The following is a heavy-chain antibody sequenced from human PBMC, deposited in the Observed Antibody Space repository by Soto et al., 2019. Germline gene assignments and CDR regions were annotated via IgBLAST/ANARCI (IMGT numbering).Heavy chain of an antibody. J-gene: IGHJ5*02. CDR1: GGSINSGAYY. CDR2: ISYTGRT. CDR3: ARVSATGTRWIGP. V-gene: IGHV4-31*03. Sequence: QVQLQESGPGLVKPSQTLSLTCSVSGGSINSGAYYWGWIRQHPGKGLEWIGYISYTGRTYSNPSLQSRVTIALDMSESQFSLKLTSVTAADTAVYFWARVSATGTRWIGPWGQGTLVTVST. D-gene: IGHD6-13*01.